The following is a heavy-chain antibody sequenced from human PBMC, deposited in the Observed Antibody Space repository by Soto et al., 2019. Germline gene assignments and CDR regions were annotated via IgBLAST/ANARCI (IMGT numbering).Heavy chain of an antibody. D-gene: IGHD6-19*01. CDR3: ARDRYSSDYFVKWVGP. CDR1: GFSFSSYA. J-gene: IGHJ5*02. CDR2: LSHDGITK. Sequence: QVRLVESGGGVVQPGRSLRLSCTASGFSFSSYAMYWFRQPPGKGLAWVAVLSHDGITKHYADSVKGRVTVSRDNSNHARELKRNSRRGEDTAMYYCARDRYSSDYFVKWVGPWGQGTLVTVSS. V-gene: IGHV3-30-3*01.